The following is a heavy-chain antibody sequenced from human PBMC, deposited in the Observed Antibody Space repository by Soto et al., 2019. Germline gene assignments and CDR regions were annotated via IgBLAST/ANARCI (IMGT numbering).Heavy chain of an antibody. J-gene: IGHJ6*02. CDR1: GGSISSGGHY. D-gene: IGHD4-4*01. V-gene: IGHV4-31*03. CDR2: ISYSGGT. CDR3: AGDSIPDHSRNSDNYYGMDV. Sequence: QVPLQESGPGLVKPSQTLSLTCTVSGGSISSGGHYWTWIRQHPGKGLEWIGYISYSGGTYYNPSLRSRISFSVDTSKSQFSLKLTSVPAADAAVYYCAGDSIPDHSRNSDNYYGMDVWGQGTTVTVSS.